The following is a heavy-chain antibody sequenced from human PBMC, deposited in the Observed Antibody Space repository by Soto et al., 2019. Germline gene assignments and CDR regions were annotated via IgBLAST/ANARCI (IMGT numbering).Heavy chain of an antibody. V-gene: IGHV3-74*01. CDR1: GFTFSTYW. CDR2: INEDGSTI. CDR3: TRDSGGRGGY. D-gene: IGHD3-16*01. Sequence: EVQLVESGGGLVQPGGSLRLSCAASGFTFSTYWMHWVRQAPGKGLVWVSRINEDGSTINYADSVKGRFTISRDNAKNTLNREVKGMGAEDTVVYYCTRDSGGRGGYWGQGTLVTVSS. J-gene: IGHJ4*02.